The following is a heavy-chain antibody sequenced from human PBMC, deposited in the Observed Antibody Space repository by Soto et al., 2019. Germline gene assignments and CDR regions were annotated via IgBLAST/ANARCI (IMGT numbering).Heavy chain of an antibody. CDR3: AKSGIFGVILSQVDY. CDR2: ISGSDGGT. J-gene: IGHJ4*02. D-gene: IGHD3-3*01. Sequence: GGSLRLSCAASGFTFASYGMSWVRQAPGKGLEWVSAISGSDGGTSYADSVKGRFTISRDNSKNMLYLQMNSLRAEDTAVYYCAKSGIFGVILSQVDYWGQGT. V-gene: IGHV3-23*01. CDR1: GFTFASYG.